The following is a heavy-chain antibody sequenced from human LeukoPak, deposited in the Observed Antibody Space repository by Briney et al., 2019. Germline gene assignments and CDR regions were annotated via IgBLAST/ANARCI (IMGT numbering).Heavy chain of an antibody. J-gene: IGHJ3*02. CDR1: GGSFSSGNYY. Sequence: PSETLSLTCTVSGGSFSSGNYYWSWIRQHPGKGLEWIGYIYYSGSTYYNPSLKSRVTISVDTSKNQFSLKLSSVTAADTAVYYCAQQPQWLDNAFDIWGQGTMVTVSS. V-gene: IGHV4-31*03. D-gene: IGHD6-19*01. CDR2: IYYSGST. CDR3: AQQPQWLDNAFDI.